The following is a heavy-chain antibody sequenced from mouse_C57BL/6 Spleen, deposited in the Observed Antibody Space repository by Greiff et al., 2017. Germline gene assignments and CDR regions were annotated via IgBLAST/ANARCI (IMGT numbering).Heavy chain of an antibody. CDR2: LNPNNGGT. CDR3: ARFSDYSGYFDY. V-gene: IGHV1-26*01. Sequence: VQLQQSGPELVKPGASVKISCKASGYTFTDYYMNWVKQSHGKSLEWIGDLNPNNGGTSYNQKFKGKSTLTVDKSSSTAYMELRSLTSEDSAVYYCARFSDYSGYFDYWGQGTTLTVSS. CDR1: GYTFTDYY. D-gene: IGHD2-4*01. J-gene: IGHJ2*01.